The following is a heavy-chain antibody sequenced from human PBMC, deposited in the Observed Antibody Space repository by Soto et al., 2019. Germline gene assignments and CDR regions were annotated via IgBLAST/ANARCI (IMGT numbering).Heavy chain of an antibody. J-gene: IGHJ5*01. V-gene: IGHV4-30-4*01. CDR2: IFYSGST. CDR3: ARGGVSFGGVIIISKIDS. Sequence: SETLSLTCKVSGGSISSGDYYWSWVRQPPGKGLEWIGYIFYSGSTSYNPSHKSRVTISVDTSKNQISLNLRSVTAADTAVYYCARGGVSFGGVIIISKIDSWGLGNLVTVSS. D-gene: IGHD3-16*01. CDR1: GGSISSGDYY.